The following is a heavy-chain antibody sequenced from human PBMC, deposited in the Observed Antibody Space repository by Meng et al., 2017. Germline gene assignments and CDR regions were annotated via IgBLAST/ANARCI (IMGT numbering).Heavy chain of an antibody. Sequence: GEALKTSCAAAGFIFSSYAMSWVRQAPGKGLEWVSAISGSGGSTYYADSVKGRFTISRDNSKNTLYLQMNSLRAEDKAVCYYAKDLGRWELTPECWGQGTLVTVSS. CDR3: AKDLGRWELTPEC. V-gene: IGHV3-23*01. J-gene: IGHJ4*02. D-gene: IGHD1-26*01. CDR2: ISGSGGST. CDR1: GFIFSSYA.